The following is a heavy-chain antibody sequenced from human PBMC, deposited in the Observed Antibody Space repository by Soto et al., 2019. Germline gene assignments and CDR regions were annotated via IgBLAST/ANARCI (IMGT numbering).Heavy chain of an antibody. V-gene: IGHV4-59*01. J-gene: IGHJ6*02. CDR1: GGSISSYY. CDR2: IYYSGIT. Sequence: PSETLSLTCIVSGGSISSYYWSWIRQPPGKGLEWIGYIYYSGITNYNPSLKSRVTISVDTSKSQFSLKLSSVTAADTAVYYCARYKSNYYYGMDVWGQGTTVTVSS. CDR3: ARYKSNYYYGMDV. D-gene: IGHD1-20*01.